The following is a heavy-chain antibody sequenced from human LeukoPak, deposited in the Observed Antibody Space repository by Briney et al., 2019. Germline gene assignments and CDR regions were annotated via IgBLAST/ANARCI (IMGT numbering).Heavy chain of an antibody. CDR1: GYTFTGYY. V-gene: IGHV7-4-1*02. J-gene: IGHJ4*02. CDR3: ARVSIPAALYY. D-gene: IGHD2-2*01. CDR2: INTNTGNP. Sequence: ASVKVSCKASGYTFTGYYMHWVRQAPGQGLEWMGWINTNTGNPTYAQGFTGRFVFSLDTSVSTAYLQISSLKAEDTAVYYCARVSIPAALYYWGQGTLVTVSS.